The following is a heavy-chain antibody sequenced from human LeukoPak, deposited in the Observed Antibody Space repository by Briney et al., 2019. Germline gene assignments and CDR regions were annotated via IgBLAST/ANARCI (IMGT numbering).Heavy chain of an antibody. CDR3: APTAEAYTSWWEV. J-gene: IGHJ4*02. CDR2: INPDSGFT. D-gene: IGHD2-2*01. V-gene: IGHV1-2*02. CDR1: GYTFTDDY. Sequence: ASVKVSCKASGYTFTDDYMHWVRQAPGQGLEFMGWINPDSGFTNYAQKFQGRVTMTRDTSISTAYLEVRSLTSDDTAVYYCAPTAEAYTSWWEVWGQGTLVTVSS.